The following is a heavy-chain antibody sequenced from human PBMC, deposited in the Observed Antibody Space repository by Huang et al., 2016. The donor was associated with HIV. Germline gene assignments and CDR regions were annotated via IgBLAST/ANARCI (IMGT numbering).Heavy chain of an antibody. CDR1: TVTFSACW. Sequence: LVESGGGLVRPGGSLRLSCAGSTVTFSACWRTWVRQSPGQGLEWVASIRQDGSEKHYVDAVEGRFNISRDNGKKLLFLEMRSLGVDDTAVYFCATKADAMDVWGQGTTVIVSS. CDR2: IRQDGSEK. V-gene: IGHV3-7*01. CDR3: ATKADAMDV. D-gene: IGHD2-8*01. J-gene: IGHJ6*02.